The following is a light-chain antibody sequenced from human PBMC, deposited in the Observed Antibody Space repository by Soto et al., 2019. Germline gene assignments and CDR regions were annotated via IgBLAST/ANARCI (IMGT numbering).Light chain of an antibody. CDR3: QVWDRNSDHYV. V-gene: IGLV3-21*02. Sequence: SYELTQPPSVSGAPGQTAKSTCGENNIGSKSVHWYQQKPGQAPVLVVYDDRDRPSGIPERFSGSNSGNTSTLTISRVADGDEADYYCQVWDRNSDHYVFGTGTQLTVL. J-gene: IGLJ1*01. CDR1: NIGSKS. CDR2: DDR.